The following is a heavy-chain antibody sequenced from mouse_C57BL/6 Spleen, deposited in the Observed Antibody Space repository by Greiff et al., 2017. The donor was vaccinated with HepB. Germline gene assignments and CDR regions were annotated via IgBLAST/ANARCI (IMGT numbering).Heavy chain of an antibody. CDR3: ARHVSNYDAMDY. CDR1: GFTFSSYG. Sequence: EVQGVESGGDLVKPGGSLKLSCAASGFTFSSYGMSWVRQTPDKRLEWVATISSGGSYTYYPDSVKGRFTISRDNAKNTLYLQMSSLKSEDTAMYYCARHVSNYDAMDYWGQGTSVTVSS. CDR2: ISSGGSYT. V-gene: IGHV5-6*01. D-gene: IGHD2-5*01. J-gene: IGHJ4*01.